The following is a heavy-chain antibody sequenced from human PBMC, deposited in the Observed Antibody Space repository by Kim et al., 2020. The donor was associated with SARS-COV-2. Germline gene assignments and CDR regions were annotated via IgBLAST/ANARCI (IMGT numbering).Heavy chain of an antibody. Sequence: GGSLRLSCAASGFTFSSYAMHWVRQAPGKGLEWVAVISYDGSNKYYADSVKGRFTISRDNSKNTLYLQMNSLRAEDTAVYYCARDQYCSGGSCYSPNGGMDVWGQGTTVTVSS. J-gene: IGHJ6*02. D-gene: IGHD2-15*01. CDR1: GFTFSSYA. CDR2: ISYDGSNK. CDR3: ARDQYCSGGSCYSPNGGMDV. V-gene: IGHV3-30*04.